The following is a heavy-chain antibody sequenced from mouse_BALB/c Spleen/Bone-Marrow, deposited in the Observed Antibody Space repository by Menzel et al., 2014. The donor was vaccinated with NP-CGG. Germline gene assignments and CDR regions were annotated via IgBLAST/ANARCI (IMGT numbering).Heavy chain of an antibody. CDR2: ISSGGGAT. CDR3: ARHSPSYYWYDVRYAMDY. J-gene: IGHJ4*01. CDR1: GFAFRSYD. D-gene: IGHD2-14*01. Sequence: EVQGVESGGGLVKPGGSLKLSCVVSGFAFRSYDMSWVRQTPEKRLEWVAYISSGGGATYYQDTVKGRFTISRDNAKDTLYLQMSSLKSEDTAMYYCARHSPSYYWYDVRYAMDYWGQGTSVTVSS. V-gene: IGHV5-12-1*01.